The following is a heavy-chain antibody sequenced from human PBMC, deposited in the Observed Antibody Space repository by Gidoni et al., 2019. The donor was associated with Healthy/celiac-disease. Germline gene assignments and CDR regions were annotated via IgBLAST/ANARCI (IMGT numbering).Heavy chain of an antibody. D-gene: IGHD2-21*01. CDR1: GGAISSSSYY. CDR3: AIACGVAFDI. CDR2: IYYSGST. Sequence: QLQLQESGPGLVKPSETLSLTCTVSGGAISSSSYYWGWIRQPPGKGFEWIGSIYYSGSTNYNPSLKSRVTISVDTSKNQFSLQLLSVTAADTSVYYCAIACGVAFDIWGQGTMVTVSS. V-gene: IGHV4-39*07. J-gene: IGHJ3*02.